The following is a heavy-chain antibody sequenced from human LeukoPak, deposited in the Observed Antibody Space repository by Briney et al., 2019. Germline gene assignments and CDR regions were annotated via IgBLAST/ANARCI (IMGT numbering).Heavy chain of an antibody. V-gene: IGHV4-4*07. CDR3: ARDDRLWFDP. CDR2: IYTSGST. Sequence: PSETLSLTCAVYGGSFSGYYWSWIRQPAGKGLEWIGRIYTSGSTNYNPSLKSRVTMSVDTSKNQFSLKLSSVTAADTAVYYCARDDRLWFDPWGQGTLVTVSS. J-gene: IGHJ5*02. CDR1: GGSFSGYY.